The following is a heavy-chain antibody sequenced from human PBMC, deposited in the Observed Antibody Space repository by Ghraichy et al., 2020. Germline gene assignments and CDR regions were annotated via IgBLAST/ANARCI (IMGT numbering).Heavy chain of an antibody. CDR2: IHYSGST. V-gene: IGHV4-31*03. CDR3: ARTDSSSSQSTDY. D-gene: IGHD6-6*01. J-gene: IGHJ4*02. Sequence: SETLSLTCTVSGGSISSGNYYWSWIRQHPGKGLEWIGFIHYSGSTFYNPSLKSRVTISLDTSKNQFSLKLSSVTAADTGVYYCARTDSSSSQSTDYWGQGTLVTVSS. CDR1: GGSISSGNYY.